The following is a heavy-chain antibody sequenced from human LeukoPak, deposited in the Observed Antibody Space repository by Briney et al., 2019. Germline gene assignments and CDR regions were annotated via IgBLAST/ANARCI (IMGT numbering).Heavy chain of an antibody. CDR3: ATQTGIAAAGSPYYYYMDV. V-gene: IGHV5-51*01. J-gene: IGHJ6*03. CDR1: GYSFTSYW. CDR2: IYPGDSDT. Sequence: GESLKISCKGSGYSFTSYWIGWVRQMPGKGLEWMGIIYPGDSDTRYSPSFQGQVTISADKSISTAYLQWSSLKASDTAMYYCATQTGIAAAGSPYYYYMDVWGKGTTVTVSS. D-gene: IGHD6-13*01.